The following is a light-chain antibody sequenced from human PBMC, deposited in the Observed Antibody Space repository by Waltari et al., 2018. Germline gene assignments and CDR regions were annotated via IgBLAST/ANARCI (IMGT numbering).Light chain of an antibody. CDR1: GTDVGRCNY. V-gene: IGLV2-14*03. Sequence: QSALTQPASVSGSPGQSITISCTGSGTDVGRCNYFPWYQHYPDKAPRLMIYDVTNRPSGVSDRFSGSKSGNTASLTISGLQPEDEADYYCASYIAASTLVFGGGTRLTVV. CDR2: DVT. CDR3: ASYIAASTLV. J-gene: IGLJ3*02.